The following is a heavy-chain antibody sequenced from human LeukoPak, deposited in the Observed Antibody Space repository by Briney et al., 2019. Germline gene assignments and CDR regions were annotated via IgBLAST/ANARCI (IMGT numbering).Heavy chain of an antibody. CDR1: GFTFSSYA. D-gene: IGHD3-10*01. J-gene: IGHJ4*02. V-gene: IGHV3-23*01. CDR3: AKSRGGD. Sequence: GGSLRLSCAASGFTFSSYAISWVRQAPGKGLEWVSVISGSGGSTYYADSVKGRFTISRGNSNNTLYLQMNSLRAEDTAVYYWAKSRGGDWGQGTLVTVSS. CDR2: ISGSGGST.